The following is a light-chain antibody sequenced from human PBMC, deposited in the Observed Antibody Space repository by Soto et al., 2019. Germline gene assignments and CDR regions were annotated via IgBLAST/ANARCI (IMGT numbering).Light chain of an antibody. J-gene: IGKJ4*01. CDR3: QHYKNWPLT. CDR2: GAS. V-gene: IGKV3-15*01. Sequence: EMLMTQSPATLSVSPGERATLSCRASQSISTNLAWYQHKPGQAPRLVIYGASTRATGIPARFRASGSGTEFTLTISSLQSEDFAIYYCQHYKNWPLTFGGGTKVEIK. CDR1: QSISTN.